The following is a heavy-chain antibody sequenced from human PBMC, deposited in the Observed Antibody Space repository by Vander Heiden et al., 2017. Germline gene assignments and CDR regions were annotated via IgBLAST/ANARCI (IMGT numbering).Heavy chain of an antibody. CDR3: AFSAHSSGWYYFDY. V-gene: IGHV3-30*03. D-gene: IGHD6-19*01. Sequence: GRSLRLSCAASGFTFSSYGMHWVRQAPGKGLEWVAVISYDGSNKYYADAVKGRFTISRDNSKNTLHLQMKRMRAEDTAVYYCAFSAHSSGWYYFDYWGQGTLVTVSS. CDR2: ISYDGSNK. CDR1: GFTFSSYG. J-gene: IGHJ4*02.